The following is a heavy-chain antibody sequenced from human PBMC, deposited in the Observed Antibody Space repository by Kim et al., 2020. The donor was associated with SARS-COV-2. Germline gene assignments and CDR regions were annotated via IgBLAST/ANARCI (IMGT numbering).Heavy chain of an antibody. V-gene: IGHV3-48*02. CDR3: ARDFSTMIVVVRVPHYYYGMDV. CDR1: GFTFSSYS. D-gene: IGHD3-22*01. Sequence: GGSLRLSCAASGFTFSSYSMNWVRQAPGKGLEWVSYISSSSSTIYYADSVKGRFTISRDNAKNSLYLQMNSLRDEDTAVYYCARDFSTMIVVVRVPHYYYGMDVWGQGTTVTVSS. CDR2: ISSSSSTI. J-gene: IGHJ6*02.